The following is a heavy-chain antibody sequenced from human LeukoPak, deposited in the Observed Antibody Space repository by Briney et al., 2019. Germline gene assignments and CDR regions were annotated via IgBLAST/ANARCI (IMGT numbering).Heavy chain of an antibody. V-gene: IGHV3-33*01. D-gene: IGHD3-22*01. Sequence: GGSLRLSCAASGFTFSSYGMHWVRPAPGKGLEWVAVIWYDGSNKYYADSVKGRFTISRDNSKNTLYLQMNSLRAEDTAVYYCARDLYYDSSGYFPFDYWGQGTLVTVSS. CDR3: ARDLYYDSSGYFPFDY. J-gene: IGHJ4*02. CDR1: GFTFSSYG. CDR2: IWYDGSNK.